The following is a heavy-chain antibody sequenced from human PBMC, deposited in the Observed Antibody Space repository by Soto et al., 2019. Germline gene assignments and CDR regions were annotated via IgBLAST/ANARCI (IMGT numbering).Heavy chain of an antibody. J-gene: IGHJ4*02. CDR1: GLTASDHY. Sequence: EVQLVESGGGLVHPGGSLRLSCAASGLTASDHYMDWLRQAPGKGLEWVGRTRNRANSYSTEYAASVTGRFTISRDDSKNLLYLQMNSLQADDTAVYYCASTGGSYSPIDNWGQGTLVTFSS. D-gene: IGHD1-26*01. V-gene: IGHV3-72*01. CDR3: ASTGGSYSPIDN. CDR2: TRNRANSYST.